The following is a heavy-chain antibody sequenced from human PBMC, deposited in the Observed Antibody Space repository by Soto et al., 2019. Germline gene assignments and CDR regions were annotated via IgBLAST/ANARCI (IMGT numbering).Heavy chain of an antibody. CDR2: IYYSGST. CDR1: CGSISNSDYY. J-gene: IGHJ4*02. Sequence: PSQTLSLTCTVSCGSISNSDYYWSWIRQPPGKGLEWIGYIYYSGSTYYNPSLKSRITISADTSKNQFSLHLTSMTAEDTAVYYCARDGNWRLDYWGQGALVTVSS. V-gene: IGHV4-30-4*01. D-gene: IGHD1-1*01. CDR3: ARDGNWRLDY.